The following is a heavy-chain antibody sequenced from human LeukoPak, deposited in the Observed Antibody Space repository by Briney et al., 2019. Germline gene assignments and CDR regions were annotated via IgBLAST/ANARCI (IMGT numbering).Heavy chain of an antibody. Sequence: PGGSLRLSCAASGFTFSSYSMNWVRQAPGKGLEWVSYISSSSSTIYYADSVKGRFTISRDNAKNSLYLQMNSLRAEDTAVYYCARDFAGGIFGVVILYDYWGQGTLVTVSS. CDR2: ISSSSSTI. CDR3: ARDFAGGIFGVVILYDY. CDR1: GFTFSSYS. D-gene: IGHD3-3*01. J-gene: IGHJ4*02. V-gene: IGHV3-48*01.